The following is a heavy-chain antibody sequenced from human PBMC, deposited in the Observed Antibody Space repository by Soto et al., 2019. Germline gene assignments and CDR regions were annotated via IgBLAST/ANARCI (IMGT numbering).Heavy chain of an antibody. CDR3: ARDFATHCSGSTCYPYAY. CDR2: IKHDGSET. Sequence: GGFLRLSCAASGFTFNTFWMSWVRQSPGKGLDWVANIKHDGSETYYADSVKGRFTISRDNAKNSLFLQMNTLRTEDTAVYYCARDFATHCSGSTCYPYAYWGQGALVT. J-gene: IGHJ4*02. CDR1: GFTFNTFW. V-gene: IGHV3-7*03. D-gene: IGHD2-15*01.